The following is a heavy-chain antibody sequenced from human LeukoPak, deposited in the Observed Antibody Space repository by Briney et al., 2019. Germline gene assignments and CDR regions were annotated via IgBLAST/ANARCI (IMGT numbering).Heavy chain of an antibody. CDR3: ARASTLEPRIVGASGAFDI. D-gene: IGHD1-26*01. J-gene: IGHJ3*02. CDR2: MNPNSGNT. Sequence: AASVKVSCKASGYTFISYDINWVRQATGQGLEWMGWMNPNSGNTGYAQKFQGRVTMTRNTSISTAYMELSSLRSEDTAVYYCARASTLEPRIVGASGAFDIWGQGTMVTVSS. CDR1: GYTFISYD. V-gene: IGHV1-8*01.